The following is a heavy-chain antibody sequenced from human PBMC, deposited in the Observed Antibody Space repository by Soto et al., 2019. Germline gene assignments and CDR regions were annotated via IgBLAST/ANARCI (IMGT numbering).Heavy chain of an antibody. V-gene: IGHV5-10-1*03. D-gene: IGHD4-4*01. Sequence: EVQLVQSGAEVKKPGESLRISCKGSGYSFTSYWISWVRQMPGKGLEWMGRIDPSDSYTNYSPSFQGHVTISADKSISTAYLQWSSLKASDTAMYYCARRPGDYSNSEYGMDVWGQGTTVTVSS. CDR3: ARRPGDYSNSEYGMDV. J-gene: IGHJ6*02. CDR2: IDPSDSYT. CDR1: GYSFTSYW.